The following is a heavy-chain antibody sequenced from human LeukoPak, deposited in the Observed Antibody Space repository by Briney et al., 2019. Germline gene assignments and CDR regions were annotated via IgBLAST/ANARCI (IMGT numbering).Heavy chain of an antibody. J-gene: IGHJ3*02. CDR1: GFTFSSYA. CDR2: MTSGGST. CDR3: AKTTGTLLEPFDI. V-gene: IGHV3-23*01. Sequence: GGSLRLSCSASGFTFSSYAIAWVRQAPGKGLEWVSSMTSGGSTFSADSVKGRFTISRDNSKNTAYLQMNSLRAEDTALYYCAKTTGTLLEPFDIWGQGTMVTVSS. D-gene: IGHD1-1*01.